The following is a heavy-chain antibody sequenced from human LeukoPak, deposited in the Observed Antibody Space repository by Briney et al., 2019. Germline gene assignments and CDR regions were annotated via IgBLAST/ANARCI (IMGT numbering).Heavy chain of an antibody. CDR1: GYTFTGYY. Sequence: ASVKVSCKASGYTFTGYYMHWVRQAPGQGLEWMGWINPNSGGTNYAQKFQGRVTMTRDTSISTAYMELSRLRSDDTAVYYCARDLKYYDILTGYPLDYYYYGMDVWGQGTTVTVSS. CDR2: INPNSGGT. CDR3: ARDLKYYDILTGYPLDYYYYGMDV. V-gene: IGHV1-2*02. J-gene: IGHJ6*02. D-gene: IGHD3-9*01.